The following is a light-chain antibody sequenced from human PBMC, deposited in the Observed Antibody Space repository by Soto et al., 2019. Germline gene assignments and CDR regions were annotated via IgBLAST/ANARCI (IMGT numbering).Light chain of an antibody. CDR1: QGISSW. J-gene: IGKJ2*01. CDR3: QQTNSLPYT. Sequence: DIQMTQSPSSVSASVGARVTITCRASQGISSWLAWYQQKPGKAPKLLMFAASSLQSWVPSRFSGSGSVTDFTLTISSLQPEDFANYYCQQTNSLPYTFGQGTKLEIK. V-gene: IGKV1-12*01. CDR2: AAS.